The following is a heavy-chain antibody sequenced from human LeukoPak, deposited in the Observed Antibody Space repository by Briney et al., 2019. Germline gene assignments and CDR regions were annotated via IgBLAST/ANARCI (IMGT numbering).Heavy chain of an antibody. Sequence: APVKVSCKASGYTFTSYGISWVRQAPGQGLEWMGWISAYNGNTNYAQKLQGRVTMTTDTSTSTAYMELRSLRSDDTAVYYCARVGYCSGGSCYSDFDYWGQGTLVTVSS. CDR1: GYTFTSYG. CDR3: ARVGYCSGGSCYSDFDY. CDR2: ISAYNGNT. D-gene: IGHD2-15*01. V-gene: IGHV1-18*01. J-gene: IGHJ4*02.